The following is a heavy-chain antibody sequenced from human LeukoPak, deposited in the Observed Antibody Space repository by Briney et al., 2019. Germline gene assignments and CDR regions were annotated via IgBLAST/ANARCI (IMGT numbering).Heavy chain of an antibody. D-gene: IGHD3-22*01. J-gene: IGHJ3*02. V-gene: IGHV3-33*01. CDR2: IWYDGSNK. CDR1: GFTFSSYG. CDR3: ARSRSYYYDSSGSGGNAFDI. Sequence: GGSLRLSCAASGFTFSSYGMHWVRQAPGKGLEWVAVIWYDGSNKYYADSVKGRFTISRDNSKNTLYLQINSLRAEDTAVYYCARSRSYYYDSSGSGGNAFDIWGQGTMVTVSS.